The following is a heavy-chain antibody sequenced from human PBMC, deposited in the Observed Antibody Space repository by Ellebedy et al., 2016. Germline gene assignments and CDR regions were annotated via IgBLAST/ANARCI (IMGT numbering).Heavy chain of an antibody. CDR1: GFTFDDYT. J-gene: IGHJ6*03. Sequence: GGSLRLXCAASGFTFDDYTMHWVRQVPGKSLEWVSLVSWDGGSTYYADSVKGRFTISRDNSKNSLYLQMNSLTTEDTALYYCAKGSPMDVWGKGTTVTVSS. CDR2: VSWDGGST. CDR3: AKGSPMDV. V-gene: IGHV3-43*01.